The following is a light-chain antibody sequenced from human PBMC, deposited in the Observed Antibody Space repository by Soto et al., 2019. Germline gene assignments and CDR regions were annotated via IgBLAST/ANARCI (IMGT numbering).Light chain of an antibody. J-gene: IGKJ5*01. V-gene: IGKV3-20*01. CDR2: GAS. CDR1: QSVSSNY. CDR3: QQYGRSPPVT. Sequence: GPRAPHSCRASQSVSSNYVAWYQQKPGQAPRLLIYGASRRATGIPDRFSGSGSGTDFSLTISRLEPEDCAVYYCQQYGRSPPVTFGQGTRLEIK.